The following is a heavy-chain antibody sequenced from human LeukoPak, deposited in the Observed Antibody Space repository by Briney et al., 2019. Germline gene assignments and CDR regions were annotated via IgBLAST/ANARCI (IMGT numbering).Heavy chain of an antibody. CDR2: IYYSGST. Sequence: SETLSLTCAVYGGSFSGYYWSWIRQPPGKGLEWIGYIYYSGSTNYNPSLKSRVTISVDTSKNQFSLKLSSVTAADTAVYYCARGVGYFDYWGQGTLVTVSS. CDR3: ARGVGYFDY. D-gene: IGHD2-15*01. V-gene: IGHV4-59*01. J-gene: IGHJ4*02. CDR1: GGSFSGYY.